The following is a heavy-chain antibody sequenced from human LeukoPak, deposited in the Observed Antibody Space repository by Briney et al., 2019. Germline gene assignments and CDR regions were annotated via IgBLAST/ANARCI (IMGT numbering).Heavy chain of an antibody. Sequence: GGSLRLSCAASGFTFSTYTMNWVRQAPGKGLEWVSIIYDGGSTYYADSVKGRFSISRDSSKNTLFLQMNSLRAEDTAVYYCARDLPYSSSSVGSWGQGTLVTVSS. CDR1: GFTFSTYT. CDR2: IYDGGST. CDR3: ARDLPYSSSSVGS. V-gene: IGHV3-66*01. J-gene: IGHJ5*01. D-gene: IGHD6-6*01.